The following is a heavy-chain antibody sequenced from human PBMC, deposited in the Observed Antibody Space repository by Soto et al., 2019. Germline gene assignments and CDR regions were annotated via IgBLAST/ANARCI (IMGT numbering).Heavy chain of an antibody. J-gene: IGHJ1*01. CDR3: AKDLYSSSWGYFQH. CDR2: ISGSGSST. Sequence: GGSLRLSCAASGFTFSSYAMSWVRQAPGKGLEWVSAISGSGSSTYYADSVKGRFTISRDNSKNTLYLQMNSLRAEDTAVYYCAKDLYSSSWGYFQHWGQGTLVTVSS. D-gene: IGHD6-13*01. CDR1: GFTFSSYA. V-gene: IGHV3-23*01.